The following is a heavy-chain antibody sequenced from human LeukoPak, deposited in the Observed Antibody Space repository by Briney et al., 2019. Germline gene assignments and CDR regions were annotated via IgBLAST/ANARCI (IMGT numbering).Heavy chain of an antibody. CDR1: GFTVSSNY. CDR3: AKGGSTSPENWFDP. CDR2: IYSGGST. D-gene: IGHD2-2*01. Sequence: GGSLRLSCAASGFTVSSNYMSWVRQAPGKGLEWVSVIYSGGSTYYADSVKGRFTISRDNSKNTLYLQMNSLRAEDTAVYYCAKGGSTSPENWFDPWGQGTLVTVSS. J-gene: IGHJ5*02. V-gene: IGHV3-66*02.